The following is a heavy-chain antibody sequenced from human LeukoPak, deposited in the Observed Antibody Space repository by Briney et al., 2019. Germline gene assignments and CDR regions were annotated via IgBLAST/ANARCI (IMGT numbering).Heavy chain of an antibody. D-gene: IGHD3-22*01. Sequence: SETLSLTCTVSGGSISRYYWSWIRQPPGKGLEWIGYIYYSGSTNYNPSLKSRVTISVDTSKNQFSLKLSSVTAADTAVYYCARAPPPYYYDSSGYYPRSYYYYYMDVWGKGTTVTVSS. CDR2: IYYSGST. V-gene: IGHV4-59*01. J-gene: IGHJ6*03. CDR1: GGSISRYY. CDR3: ARAPPPYYYDSSGYYPRSYYYYYMDV.